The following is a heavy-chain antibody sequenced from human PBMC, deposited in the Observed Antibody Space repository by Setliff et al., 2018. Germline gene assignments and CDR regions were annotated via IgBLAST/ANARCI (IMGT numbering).Heavy chain of an antibody. CDR1: GFTFSIYS. CDR3: AKLVWLTTWYYMDV. D-gene: IGHD5-18*01. V-gene: IGHV3-21*04. J-gene: IGHJ6*03. CDR2: ITSSSTYI. Sequence: LRLSCATSGFTFSIYSMNWVRQAPGKGLEWVSSITSSSTYISYADSLRGRFTISRDNAKNSLYLQMNSLRAEDTAVYYCAKLVWLTTWYYMDVWGKGTTVTVSS.